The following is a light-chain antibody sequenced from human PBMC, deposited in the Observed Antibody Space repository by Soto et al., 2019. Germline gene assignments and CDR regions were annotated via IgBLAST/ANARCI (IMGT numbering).Light chain of an antibody. CDR1: QSISSW. J-gene: IGKJ1*01. CDR3: QQYNSYSAWT. V-gene: IGKV1-5*03. Sequence: DIQMTQSPSTLSASVGDRVTITCRASQSISSWLAWYQQKPGKAPKLLIYKASSLESGVPSRFSASGSGTEFTLTISSLQPDYFATYYCQQYNSYSAWTFGQGTKVEIK. CDR2: KAS.